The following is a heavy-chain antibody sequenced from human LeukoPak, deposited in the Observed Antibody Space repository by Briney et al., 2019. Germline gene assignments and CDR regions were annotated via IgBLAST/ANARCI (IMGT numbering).Heavy chain of an antibody. V-gene: IGHV3-7*01. J-gene: IGHJ3*02. Sequence: GGSLRLSCAASGFTFSNYWMTWVRQAPGKGLEWLANIKEDGTVKNYVHSVKGRFSISRDNAKKSLYLQMNSLRVEDTAVYYCASVYCSRTSCFDTFDIWGQGTMVTVSS. CDR3: ASVYCSRTSCFDTFDI. CDR1: GFTFSNYW. CDR2: IKEDGTVK. D-gene: IGHD2-2*01.